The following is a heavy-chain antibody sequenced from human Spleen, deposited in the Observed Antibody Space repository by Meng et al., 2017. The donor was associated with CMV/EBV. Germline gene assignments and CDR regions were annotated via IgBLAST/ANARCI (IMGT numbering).Heavy chain of an antibody. D-gene: IGHD6-19*01. V-gene: IGHV1-69*05. J-gene: IGHJ6*02. CDR2: IIPIFGTA. CDR3: ARDAVAGTDSYYYGMDV. CDR1: GGTFSSYA. Sequence: SVKVSCKASGGTFSSYAISWVRQAPGQGLEWMGGIIPIFGTANYAQKFQGGVTITTDESTSTAYMELSSLRSEDTAVYYCARDAVAGTDSYYYGMDVWGQGTTVTVSS.